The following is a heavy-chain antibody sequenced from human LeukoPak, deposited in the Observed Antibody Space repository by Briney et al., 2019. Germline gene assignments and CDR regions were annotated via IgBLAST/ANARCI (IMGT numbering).Heavy chain of an antibody. V-gene: IGHV4-34*01. CDR3: ARAGPWLRFLEWSTPNWFDP. CDR1: GGSFSGYY. Sequence: PSETLSLTCAVYGGSFSGYYWSWIREPPGKVLEWIGEINHSGSTNYNPSLKSRVTISVDTSKNQFSLKLSSVTAVDTAVYYCARAGPWLRFLEWSTPNWFDPWGQGTLVTVSS. J-gene: IGHJ5*02. D-gene: IGHD3-3*01. CDR2: INHSGST.